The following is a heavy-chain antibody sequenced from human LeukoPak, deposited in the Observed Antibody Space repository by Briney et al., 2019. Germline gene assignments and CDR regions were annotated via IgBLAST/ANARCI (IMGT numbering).Heavy chain of an antibody. V-gene: IGHV5-51*01. Sequence: GESLKISCKGSGYSFTSYWIGWVRQMPGKGLEWVGIIYPGDSDTRYSPSFQGQVTISADKSISTAYLQWSSLKASDTAMYYCARQSGSYYFELDDYFDYWGQGTLVTVSS. CDR2: IYPGDSDT. CDR1: GYSFTSYW. D-gene: IGHD3-10*01. J-gene: IGHJ4*02. CDR3: ARQSGSYYFELDDYFDY.